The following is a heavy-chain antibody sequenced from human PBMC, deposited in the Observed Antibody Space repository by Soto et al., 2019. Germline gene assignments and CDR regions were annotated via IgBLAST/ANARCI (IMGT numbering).Heavy chain of an antibody. Sequence: QVQLQESGPGLVKPSQTLSLTCTVSGGSISSGDYYWRWIRQPPGKGLEWLGYIYYSGSTYYNPSLKRRVTISVDTSKNQFTLRLSAVTAADTAVYYCARIRGDIFTGYYAGFYFDYWGQGTLVTVSS. D-gene: IGHD3-9*01. J-gene: IGHJ4*02. V-gene: IGHV4-30-4*01. CDR3: ARIRGDIFTGYYAGFYFDY. CDR2: IYYSGST. CDR1: GGSISSGDYY.